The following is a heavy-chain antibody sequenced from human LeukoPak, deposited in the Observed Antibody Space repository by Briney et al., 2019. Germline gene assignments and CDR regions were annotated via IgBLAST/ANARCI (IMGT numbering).Heavy chain of an antibody. D-gene: IGHD6-19*01. V-gene: IGHV1-46*01. CDR1: GYTFTSYY. J-gene: IGHJ4*02. CDR3: ARDVSSSGWRNFDY. Sequence: ASVTVSCKASGYTFTSYYMHWVRQAPGQGLEWMGIINPSGGSTNYAQKLQGRVTMTTDTSTSTAYMELRSLRSDDTAVYYCARDVSSSGWRNFDYWGQGTLVTVSS. CDR2: INPSGGST.